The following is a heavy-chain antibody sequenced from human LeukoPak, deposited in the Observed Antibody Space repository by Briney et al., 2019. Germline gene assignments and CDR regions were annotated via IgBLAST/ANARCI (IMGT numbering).Heavy chain of an antibody. CDR3: AKAYGSGIFYGMDV. D-gene: IGHD3-10*01. CDR2: ISWNSGSI. Sequence: PGGSLRLSCAASGSTFDDYAMHWVRQAPGKGLEWVSGISWNSGSIGYADSVKGRFTISRDNAKNSLYLQMNSLRAEDTALYYCAKAYGSGIFYGMDVWGQGTTVTVSS. CDR1: GSTFDDYA. V-gene: IGHV3-9*01. J-gene: IGHJ6*02.